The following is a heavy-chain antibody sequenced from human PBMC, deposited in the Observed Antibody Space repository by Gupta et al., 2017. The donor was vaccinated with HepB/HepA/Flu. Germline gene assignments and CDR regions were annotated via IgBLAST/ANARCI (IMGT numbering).Heavy chain of an antibody. J-gene: IGHJ2*01. CDR3: VRDLYGPADI. Sequence: EVQVAESGGGLVQPGESRRVDCAFSGFTCTNHWMHWVRQAPGKGLVWVSHLNTIGSTTNYAESVKGRFTISRDNARNTLYLQMNSLRDADTAVYYCVRDLYGPADIWGRGTLVTVSS. CDR1: GFTCTNHW. CDR2: LNTIGSTT. D-gene: IGHD3-10*01. V-gene: IGHV3-74*01.